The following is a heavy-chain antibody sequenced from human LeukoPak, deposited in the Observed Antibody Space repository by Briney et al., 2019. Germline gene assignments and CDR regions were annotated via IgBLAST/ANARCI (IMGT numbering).Heavy chain of an antibody. CDR3: ARGLYGDYVGYFQH. CDR2: INHSGST. D-gene: IGHD4-17*01. J-gene: IGHJ1*01. Sequence: SETLSLTCAVYGGSFSGYYWSWIRRPPGKGLEWIGEINHSGSTNYNPSLKSRVTISVDTSKNQFSLKLSSVTAADTAVYYCARGLYGDYVGYFQHWGQGTLVTVSS. CDR1: GGSFSGYY. V-gene: IGHV4-34*01.